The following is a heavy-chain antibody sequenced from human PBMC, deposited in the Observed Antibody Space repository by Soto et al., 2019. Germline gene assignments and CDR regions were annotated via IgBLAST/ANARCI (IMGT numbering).Heavy chain of an antibody. CDR2: IKQDGSEK. CDR1: GFTFSSYW. J-gene: IGHJ6*02. Sequence: GGSLRLSCAASGFTFSSYWMSWVRQAPEKGLEWVANIKQDGSEKYYVDSVKGRFTISRDNAKNSLYLQMNSLRAEDTAVYYCARDGYSRGYYYYGMDVWGQGTTVTVSS. CDR3: ARDGYSRGYYYYGMDV. D-gene: IGHD4-4*01. V-gene: IGHV3-7*03.